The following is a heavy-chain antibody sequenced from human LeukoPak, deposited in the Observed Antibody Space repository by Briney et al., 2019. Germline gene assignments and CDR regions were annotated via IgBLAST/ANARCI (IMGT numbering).Heavy chain of an antibody. D-gene: IGHD3-3*01. Sequence: PGGSLRLSCAASGFTFSSYEMNWVRQAPGKGLEWVSYISSSGSTIYYADSVKGRFTISRDNAKNSLYLQMNSLRAEDTAVYYCARVDTIFGVAYFDYWGQGTLVTVSS. V-gene: IGHV3-48*03. CDR2: ISSSGSTI. CDR3: ARVDTIFGVAYFDY. CDR1: GFTFSSYE. J-gene: IGHJ4*02.